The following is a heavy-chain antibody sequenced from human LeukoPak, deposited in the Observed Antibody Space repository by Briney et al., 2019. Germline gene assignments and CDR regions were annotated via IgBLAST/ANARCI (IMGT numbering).Heavy chain of an antibody. V-gene: IGHV1-69*04. CDR3: ARDLSNPPHACDI. D-gene: IGHD2/OR15-2a*01. Sequence: SVKVSCKASGGTFSSYAISWVRQAPGQGLEWMGRIIPILCIANYAQKFQGRVTITADKSTSTAYMELSSLRSEDTAVYYCARDLSNPPHACDIWGQGTMVTVSS. CDR1: GGTFSSYA. J-gene: IGHJ3*02. CDR2: IIPILCIA.